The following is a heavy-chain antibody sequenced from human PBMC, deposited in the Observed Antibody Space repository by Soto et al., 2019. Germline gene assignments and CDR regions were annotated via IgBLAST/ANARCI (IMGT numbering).Heavy chain of an antibody. CDR1: GYTFTSYA. Sequence: ASVKVSCKASGYTFTSYAMHWVRQAPGQRLEWMGWINAGNGNTKYSQKFQGRVTITRDTSASTAYMELRSLRSDDTAVYYCAREYYYGSGPWYWGQGTLVTVPQ. CDR3: AREYYYGSGPWY. V-gene: IGHV1-3*01. J-gene: IGHJ4*02. D-gene: IGHD3-10*01. CDR2: INAGNGNT.